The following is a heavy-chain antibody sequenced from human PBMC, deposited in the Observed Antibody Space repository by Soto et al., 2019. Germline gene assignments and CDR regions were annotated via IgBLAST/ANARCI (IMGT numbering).Heavy chain of an antibody. D-gene: IGHD2-15*01. CDR1: GGSISSGGCS. CDR3: ASSRYCSGGSCYSLSSYYYYGMDV. CDR2: IYHSGST. J-gene: IGHJ6*02. V-gene: IGHV4-30-2*01. Sequence: SETLSLTCALSGGSISSGGCSWIWIRHPPGKGLERSGYIYHSGSTYYNPSLKSRVTISVDRSKNQFSLKLSSVTAADTAVYYCASSRYCSGGSCYSLSSYYYYGMDVWGQGTTVTVSS.